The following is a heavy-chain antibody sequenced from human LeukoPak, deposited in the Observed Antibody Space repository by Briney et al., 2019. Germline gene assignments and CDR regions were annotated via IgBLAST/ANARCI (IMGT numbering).Heavy chain of an antibody. J-gene: IGHJ4*02. CDR1: GFTFSSYG. Sequence: GGTLRLSCAASGFTFSSYGMSWVRQAPGKGLEWVSAISGSGGSTYYADSMKGRFTISRDNSKNTLYLQMNSLRADDTAVYYCAKKSGYTYGDPFDYWGQGTLVTVSS. V-gene: IGHV3-23*01. D-gene: IGHD5-12*01. CDR2: ISGSGGST. CDR3: AKKSGYTYGDPFDY.